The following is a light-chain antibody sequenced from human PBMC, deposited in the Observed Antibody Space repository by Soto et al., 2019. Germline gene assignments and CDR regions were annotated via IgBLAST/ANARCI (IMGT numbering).Light chain of an antibody. V-gene: IGKV4-1*01. Sequence: DIVMTQSPDSLAVSLGERATINCKSSQRVLSSSNNKNYLAWYQQKPGQPPKLLIYWASTRESGVPDRFSGSGSGTDFTLTISSLQAEDVAVYYCQQYYSTPTWTFGQGTKVEIK. CDR2: WAS. CDR3: QQYYSTPTWT. CDR1: QRVLSSSNNKNY. J-gene: IGKJ1*01.